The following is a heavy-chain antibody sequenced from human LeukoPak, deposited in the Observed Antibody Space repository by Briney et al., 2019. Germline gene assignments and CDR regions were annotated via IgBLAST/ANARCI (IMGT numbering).Heavy chain of an antibody. CDR2: IRHSSHTI. CDR3: ARGGLYGDRIHS. Sequence: GGSLRLSCAASGFTFSIYSMNWVRQAPGKGREGGSYIRHSSHTIYHPHSVTGRFTISSDNAKNSLYLQMNSLRAEDTAVYYCARGGLYGDRIHSWGQGTLVTVSS. J-gene: IGHJ4*02. V-gene: IGHV3-48*01. CDR1: GFTFSIYS. D-gene: IGHD4-17*01.